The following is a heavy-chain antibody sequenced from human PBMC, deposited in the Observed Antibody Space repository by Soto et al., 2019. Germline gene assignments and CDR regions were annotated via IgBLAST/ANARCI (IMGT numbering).Heavy chain of an antibody. J-gene: IGHJ4*02. CDR3: ASIYYDSSGYYSFDY. Sequence: SETLSLTCTVSGGSISSYYWSWIRQPPGKGLEWIGYIYYSGSTNYNPSLKSRVTISVDTSKNQFSLKLSSVTAADTAVYYCASIYYDSSGYYSFDYWGQGTLVTVSS. CDR1: GGSISSYY. CDR2: IYYSGST. V-gene: IGHV4-59*01. D-gene: IGHD3-22*01.